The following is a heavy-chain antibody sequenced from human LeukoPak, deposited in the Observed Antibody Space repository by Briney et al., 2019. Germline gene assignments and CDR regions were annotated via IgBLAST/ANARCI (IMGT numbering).Heavy chain of an antibody. CDR2: IYYSGST. J-gene: IGHJ4*02. Sequence: PSETLSLTCTVSGGSISSSSYYWGWIRQPPGKGLEWIGSIYYSGSTYYNPSLKSRVTISVDTSKNQFSLKLSSVTAADTAVYYCARRGLRYLDYWGQGTLVTVSS. V-gene: IGHV4-39*07. CDR1: GGSISSSSYY. D-gene: IGHD5/OR15-5a*01. CDR3: ARRGLRYLDY.